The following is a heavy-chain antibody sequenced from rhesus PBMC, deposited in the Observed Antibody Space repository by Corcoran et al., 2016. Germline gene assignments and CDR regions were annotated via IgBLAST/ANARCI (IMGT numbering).Heavy chain of an antibody. Sequence: QVQLQESGPGLVKPSETLSLTCAVSGGSISDDYYWSWIRQPPGKGLEWIGYIYGSGGSTYYNPSLKSRVTISTDTSRNQFSLKLNSVTTADTAVYYCVRGPEGGLGRRFDFWGPGVLVTVSS. V-gene: IGHV4-106*01. CDR2: IYGSGGST. CDR1: GGSISDDYY. J-gene: IGHJ5-1*01. CDR3: VRGPEGGLGRRFDF. D-gene: IGHD1-44*02.